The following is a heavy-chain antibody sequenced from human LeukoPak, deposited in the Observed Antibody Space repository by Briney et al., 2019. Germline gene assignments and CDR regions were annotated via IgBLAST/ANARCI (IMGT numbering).Heavy chain of an antibody. J-gene: IGHJ3*01. Sequence: WGSLRLSCAASGFTFSSYSMNWVRQAPGKGLEWVSYINSGSSYMYYPDSVKGRFTISRDNAKNSLYLQMDSLRDEDTAVYYCAREDDDWGPNTFDVWGQGTVVTVSS. D-gene: IGHD7-27*01. CDR2: INSGSSYM. V-gene: IGHV3-48*02. CDR1: GFTFSSYS. CDR3: AREDDDWGPNTFDV.